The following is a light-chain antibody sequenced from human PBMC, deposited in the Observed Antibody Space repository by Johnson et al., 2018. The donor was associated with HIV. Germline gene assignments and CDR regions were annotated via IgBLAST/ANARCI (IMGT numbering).Light chain of an antibody. V-gene: IGLV1-51*01. CDR2: DNN. CDR1: TSNIGNNF. CDR3: GTWDSSLTVGV. J-gene: IGLJ1*01. Sequence: TQPPSVSAAPGQKVTISCSGSTSNIGNNFVSWYQHLPGTAPKLLIYDNNKRPSGIPDRFSGSKSGTSAALDIAGLQTGDEADYYCGTWDSSLTVGVFGSGTKVTVL.